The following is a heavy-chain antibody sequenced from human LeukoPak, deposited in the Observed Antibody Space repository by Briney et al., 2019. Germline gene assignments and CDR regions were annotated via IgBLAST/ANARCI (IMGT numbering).Heavy chain of an antibody. CDR1: GFTFSSYE. CDR2: INSGGSTI. J-gene: IGHJ4*02. V-gene: IGHV3-48*03. Sequence: GGSLRLSCAASGFTFSSYEMNWVRQAPGKGLEWVSYINSGGSTIYYADSVKGRFTISRDNAKNSLYLQMNSLRAEDTGVYYCARDLPMNSSGYSNVFDYWGQGTLVTVSS. D-gene: IGHD3-22*01. CDR3: ARDLPMNSSGYSNVFDY.